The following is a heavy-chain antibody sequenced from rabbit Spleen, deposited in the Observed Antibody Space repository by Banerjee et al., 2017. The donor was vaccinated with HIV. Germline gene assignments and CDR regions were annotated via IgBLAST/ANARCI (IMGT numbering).Heavy chain of an antibody. D-gene: IGHD6-1*01. CDR1: GFSFSFSYW. V-gene: IGHV1S40*01. CDR2: IYGGSSDST. CDR3: ARAYSNDFYYDL. J-gene: IGHJ4*01. Sequence: QSLEESGGDLVKPGASLTLTCTASGFSFSFSYWICWVRQAPGKGLEWIACIYGGSSDSTYYASWAKGRFTISKTSSTTVTLQMTSLTAADTATYFCARAYSNDFYYDLWGQGTLVTVS.